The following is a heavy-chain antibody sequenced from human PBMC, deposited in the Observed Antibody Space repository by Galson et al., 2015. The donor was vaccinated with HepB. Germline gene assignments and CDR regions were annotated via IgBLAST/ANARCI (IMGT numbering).Heavy chain of an antibody. CDR2: IYTGGSI. J-gene: IGHJ6*02. CDR3: ARETTGFSHGMDV. Sequence: SLRLSCAASGFTVSSNYMSWVRQAPGKGLEWVSVIYTGGSIYYADSVKGRFTISRDKSKNTLYLQINSLRVEDTAVYYCARETTGFSHGMDVWGQGTTVTVSS. V-gene: IGHV3-53*01. D-gene: IGHD1-1*01. CDR1: GFTVSSNY.